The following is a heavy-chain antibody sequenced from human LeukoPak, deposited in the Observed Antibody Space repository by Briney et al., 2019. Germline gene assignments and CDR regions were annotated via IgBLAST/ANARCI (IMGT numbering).Heavy chain of an antibody. J-gene: IGHJ4*02. CDR1: GGSISSSSYY. CDR2: IYYSGST. D-gene: IGHD3-3*01. V-gene: IGHV4-39*01. CDR3: ARHSKGERLRFLEWLFSLDY. Sequence: SSETLSLTCTVSGGSISSSSYYWGWIRQPPGKGLEWIGSIYYSGSTYYNPSLKSRVTISVDTSKNQFSPKLSSVSAADTAVYYCARHSKGERLRFLEWLFSLDYWGQGTLVTVSS.